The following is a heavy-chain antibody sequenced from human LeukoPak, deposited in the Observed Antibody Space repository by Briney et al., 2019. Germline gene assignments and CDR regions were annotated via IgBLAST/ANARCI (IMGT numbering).Heavy chain of an antibody. V-gene: IGHV3-53*01. J-gene: IGHJ1*01. D-gene: IGHD3-22*01. Sequence: TGGSVTLTCAASGFTVSSNYMSWVRQAPGKGLEWVSVIYSGGSTYYADSVKGRFTISRDNSKNTLYLQMNSLRAEDTAVYYCARDYYDSSGYFYFQHWGQGTMATLSS. CDR2: IYSGGST. CDR1: GFTVSSNY. CDR3: ARDYYDSSGYFYFQH.